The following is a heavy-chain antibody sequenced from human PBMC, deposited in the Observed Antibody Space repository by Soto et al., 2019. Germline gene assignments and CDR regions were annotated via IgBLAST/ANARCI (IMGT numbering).Heavy chain of an antibody. J-gene: IGHJ4*02. CDR3: ARVRSYYYDSSGYLPDY. V-gene: IGHV3-30-3*01. CDR1: GFTFSSYA. D-gene: IGHD3-22*01. CDR2: ISYDGSNK. Sequence: QVQLVESGGGVGQPGRSLRLSCAASGFTFSSYAMHWVRQAPGKGLEWVAVISYDGSNKYYADSVKGRFTISRDNSKNTLYLQMNSLRAEDTAVYYCARVRSYYYDSSGYLPDYWGQGTLVTVSS.